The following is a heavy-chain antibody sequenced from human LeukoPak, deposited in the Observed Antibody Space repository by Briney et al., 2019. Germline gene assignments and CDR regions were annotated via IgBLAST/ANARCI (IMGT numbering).Heavy chain of an antibody. CDR1: GFTYSSYA. J-gene: IGHJ6*03. D-gene: IGHD5-24*01. Sequence: PGGSLRLSCAASGFTYSSYAMSWVRQAPGKGLEWVSGISGSGGSTYYADSVKGRFTISRDNSKNTLYLQMNSLRAEDTAVYYCAKARRRVEMATIGDYYYYMDVWGKGTTVTVSS. V-gene: IGHV3-23*01. CDR2: ISGSGGST. CDR3: AKARRRVEMATIGDYYYYMDV.